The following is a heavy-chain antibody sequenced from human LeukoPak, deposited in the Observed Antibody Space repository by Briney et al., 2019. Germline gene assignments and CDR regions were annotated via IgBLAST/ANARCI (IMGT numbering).Heavy chain of an antibody. V-gene: IGHV4-59*01. CDR2: IYYSGST. D-gene: IGHD1-7*01. J-gene: IGHJ4*02. CDR3: ARARRTGTTPLDY. Sequence: SETLSLTCAVSGGSISSYYWSWIRQPPGKGLEWIGYIYYSGSTNYNPSLKSRVTISVDTSKNQFSLKLSSVTAADTAVYYCARARRTGTTPLDYWGQGTLVTVSS. CDR1: GGSISSYY.